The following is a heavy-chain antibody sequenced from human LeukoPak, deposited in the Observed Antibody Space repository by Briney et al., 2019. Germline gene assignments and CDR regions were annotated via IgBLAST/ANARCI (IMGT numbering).Heavy chain of an antibody. CDR2: ISYDGSNK. J-gene: IGHJ3*02. Sequence: GGSLRLSCAASGFTFSSYAMHWVRQAPGKGLEWVAVISYDGSNKYYADSVKGRFTISRDNSKNTLYLQMNSLRAEDTAVYYCAREDASAFDIWGQGTMVSVSS. V-gene: IGHV3-30*04. CDR3: AREDASAFDI. CDR1: GFTFSSYA.